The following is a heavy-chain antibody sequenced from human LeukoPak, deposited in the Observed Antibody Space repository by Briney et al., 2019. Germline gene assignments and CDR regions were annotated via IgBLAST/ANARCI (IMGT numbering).Heavy chain of an antibody. CDR3: ARHGVGATPWPWFDP. V-gene: IGHV5-51*01. J-gene: IGHJ5*02. D-gene: IGHD1-26*01. CDR1: GYIFTNYW. Sequence: GESLKISCKGSGYIFTNYWIGWVRQKPGKGLEWMGIIYPGDSDTRYSPSFQGQVTMSVDKSSSTAYLQWSSLKASDIAMYYCARHGVGATPWPWFDPWGQGTLVTVSS. CDR2: IYPGDSDT.